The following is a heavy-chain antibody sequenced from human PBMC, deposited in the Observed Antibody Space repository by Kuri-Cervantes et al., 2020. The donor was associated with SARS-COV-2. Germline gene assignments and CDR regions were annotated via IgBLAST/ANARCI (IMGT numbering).Heavy chain of an antibody. D-gene: IGHD1-26*01. J-gene: IGHJ4*02. V-gene: IGHV4-39*07. Sequence: GSLRLSCTVSRGSISSSSYYWGWIRQPPGKGLEWIGSIYYTGNTYYNPSLNSRVTMSVDTSKNQFSLKLSSVTAADTAVYYCARVGATNPVVDYWGQGTLVTVSS. CDR1: RGSISSSSYY. CDR2: IYYTGNT. CDR3: ARVGATNPVVDY.